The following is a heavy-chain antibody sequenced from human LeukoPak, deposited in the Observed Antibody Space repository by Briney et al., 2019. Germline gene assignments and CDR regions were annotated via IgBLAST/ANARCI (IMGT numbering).Heavy chain of an antibody. CDR2: MNPNSGNT. D-gene: IGHD4-23*01. J-gene: IGHJ6*02. CDR1: GGTFSSYA. V-gene: IGHV1-8*03. CDR3: ARFIRAGGYYYYYGMDV. Sequence: ASVKVSCKASGGTFSSYAISWVRQAPGQGLEWMGWMNPNSGNTGYAQKFQGRVTITRNTSISTAYMELSSLRSEDTPVYYCARFIRAGGYYYYYGMDVWGQGTTVTVSS.